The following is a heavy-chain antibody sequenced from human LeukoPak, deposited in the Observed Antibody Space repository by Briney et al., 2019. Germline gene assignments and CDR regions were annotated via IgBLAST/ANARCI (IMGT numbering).Heavy chain of an antibody. J-gene: IGHJ4*02. Sequence: ASVKVSCKASGYTFTSYYMHWVRQAPGQGLEWMGIINPSGGSTSYAQKFQGRVTMTWDTSTSTVYMELSSLRSEDTAVYYCARWETTVVSLDYWGQGTLVTVSS. CDR3: ARWETTVVSLDY. CDR2: INPSGGST. D-gene: IGHD4-23*01. CDR1: GYTFTSYY. V-gene: IGHV1-46*01.